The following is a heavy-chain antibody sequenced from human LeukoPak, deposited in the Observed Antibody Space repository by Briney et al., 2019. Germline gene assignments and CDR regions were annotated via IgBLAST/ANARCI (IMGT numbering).Heavy chain of an antibody. D-gene: IGHD1-26*01. CDR1: GFTFSSYW. CDR2: IKQDGSEK. CDR3: ARSHRTKIVGATSFDY. V-gene: IGHV3-7*01. Sequence: PGGSLRLSCAASGFTFSSYWMSWVRQAPGKGLEWVANIKQDGSEKYYVDSVKGRFTISRDNAKNSLYLQMNSLRAEDTAVYYCARSHRTKIVGATSFDYWGQGTLVTVSS. J-gene: IGHJ4*02.